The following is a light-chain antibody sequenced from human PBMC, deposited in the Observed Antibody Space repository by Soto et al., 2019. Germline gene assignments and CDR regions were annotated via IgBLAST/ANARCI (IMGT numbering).Light chain of an antibody. Sequence: DNVVKLSGRSLAVYMGERATINCTSSQSVLYSSNNKNYLAWYQQKPGQPPKLLIYWASTRESGVPGRFSGSGSGTEFTLSISSFQFDDFAAYPCQEYSQWSISFGQGTRLEI. V-gene: IGKV4-1*01. CDR3: QEYSQWSIS. CDR2: WAS. CDR1: QSVLYSSNNKNY. J-gene: IGKJ5*01.